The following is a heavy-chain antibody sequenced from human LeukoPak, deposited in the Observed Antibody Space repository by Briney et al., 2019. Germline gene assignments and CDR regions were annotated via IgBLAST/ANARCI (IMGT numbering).Heavy chain of an antibody. CDR1: GGSISSCSFY. J-gene: IGHJ4*02. Sequence: SETLSLTCTVSGGSISSCSFYWGWIRQPPGKGLEWIGSIYYSGNTYYNPSLKSRVSISVDTSKNQFSLKLSSVTAADTAVYYCARHPGRLFDYWGQGTLVTVSS. CDR2: IYYSGNT. V-gene: IGHV4-39*01. CDR3: ARHPGRLFDY.